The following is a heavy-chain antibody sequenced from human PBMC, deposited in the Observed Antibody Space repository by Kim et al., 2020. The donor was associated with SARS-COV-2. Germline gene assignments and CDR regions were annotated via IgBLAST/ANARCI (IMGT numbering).Heavy chain of an antibody. CDR1: GFTFSDLY. J-gene: IGHJ4*02. CDR2: IRNKVNSCIT. V-gene: IGHV3-72*01. D-gene: IGHD1-1*01. Sequence: GGSLRLSCVASGFTFSDLYMDWVRQAPGKGLEWVGRIRNKVNSCITEYAASVKCRFTISRDDSKNSLYLQMNSLKTEDTAVYYCSRELGMLDYWGQGTLVTVSS. CDR3: SRELGMLDY.